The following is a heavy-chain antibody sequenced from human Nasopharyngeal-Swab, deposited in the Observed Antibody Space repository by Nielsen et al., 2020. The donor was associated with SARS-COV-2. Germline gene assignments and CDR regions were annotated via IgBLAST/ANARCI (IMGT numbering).Heavy chain of an antibody. Sequence: ASVKVSCKASGYTFTSYDINWVRQATGEGLEWMGWMNPNSGNTGYAQKFQGRVTMARNTSISTAYMELSSLRSEDTAVYYCARGLAMVRGVIEFDYWGQGTLVTVSS. J-gene: IGHJ4*02. V-gene: IGHV1-8*01. CDR1: GYTFTSYD. CDR2: MNPNSGNT. D-gene: IGHD3-10*01. CDR3: ARGLAMVRGVIEFDY.